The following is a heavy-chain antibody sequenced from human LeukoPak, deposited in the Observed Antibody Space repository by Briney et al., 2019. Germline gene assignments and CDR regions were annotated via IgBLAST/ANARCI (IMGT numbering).Heavy chain of an antibody. CDR3: ARWRLDSSTRAALRSGMDV. V-gene: IGHV3-30-3*01. CDR2: ISYDGSNK. D-gene: IGHD2-2*01. J-gene: IGHJ6*02. CDR1: GFTFSSYA. Sequence: GRSLRLSCAASGFTFSSYAMHWVRHAPGKGLEWVAVISYDGSNKYYADSVKGRFTISRDNSKNTLYLQMNSLRAEDTAVYYCARWRLDSSTRAALRSGMDVWGQGTTVTVSS.